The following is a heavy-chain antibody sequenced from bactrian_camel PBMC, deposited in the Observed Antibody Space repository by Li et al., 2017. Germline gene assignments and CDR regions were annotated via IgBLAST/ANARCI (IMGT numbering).Heavy chain of an antibody. CDR3: AAADFNPDSWNRIWGHFDSGY. CDR2: VDIDDRT. CDR1: GVVISRLC. Sequence: VLLVESGGGSVQAGGSLTLSCAASGVVISRLCMGWFRQASGKERESIARVDIDDRTTFSESVKGRFTSSKDKARNTLLSQMNSLELEDTAIYYCAAADFNPDSWNRIWGHFDSGYWGHGTQVTVSP. V-gene: IGHV3S53*01. D-gene: IGHD7*01. J-gene: IGHJ4*01.